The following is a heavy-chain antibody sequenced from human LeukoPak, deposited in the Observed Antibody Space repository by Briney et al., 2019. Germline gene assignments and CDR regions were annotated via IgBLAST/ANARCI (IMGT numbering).Heavy chain of an antibody. CDR1: GYTLTELS. V-gene: IGHV1-24*01. D-gene: IGHD3-22*01. CDR2: FDPEDGET. Sequence: ASVKVSCKVSGYTLTELSMHWVRQAPGKGLEWMGGFDPEDGETIYAQRFQGRVTMTEDTSTDTAYMELSSLRSEDTAVYYCATTEYDSSGYYSKWFDPWGQGALVNVSS. CDR3: ATTEYDSSGYYSKWFDP. J-gene: IGHJ5*02.